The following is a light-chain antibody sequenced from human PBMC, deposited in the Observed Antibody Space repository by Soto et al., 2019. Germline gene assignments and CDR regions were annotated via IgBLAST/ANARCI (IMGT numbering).Light chain of an antibody. CDR1: QSVSSD. Sequence: EIVMTQSPATRSVSPWERAKLSSGASQSVSSDLAWYHQKPCQAHRLIIYGASTRAAGIPARFGGSGSGTEFTLTISGLQSEDHAVYYCQQYGDWPPETFGQGTKLDIK. V-gene: IGKV3-15*01. CDR2: GAS. CDR3: QQYGDWPPET. J-gene: IGKJ2*01.